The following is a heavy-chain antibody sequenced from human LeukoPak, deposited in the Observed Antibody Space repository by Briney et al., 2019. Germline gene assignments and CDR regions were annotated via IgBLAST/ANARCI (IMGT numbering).Heavy chain of an antibody. CDR1: GFTFSIYW. V-gene: IGHV3-7*01. J-gene: IGHJ6*02. Sequence: GGSLRLSCAASGFTFSIYWMSWVRQAPGRGLEWVANIKQGGSERYYVVFRKGRLTISRDNAKNLLYLQMNSLRAEERAVYYCARGLITFAYGMDVWGQGTTVTVSS. CDR3: ARGLITFAYGMDV. D-gene: IGHD3-16*01. CDR2: IKQGGSER.